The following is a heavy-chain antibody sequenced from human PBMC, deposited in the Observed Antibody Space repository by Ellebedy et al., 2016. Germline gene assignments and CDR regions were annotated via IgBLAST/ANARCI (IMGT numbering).Heavy chain of an antibody. CDR2: IYTDGST. CDR1: GVTVSSNY. V-gene: IGHV3-53*04. Sequence: GESLKISCAASGVTVSSNYMSWVRQAPGKGLEWVSVIYTDGSTYYADSVKGRFTISRHNSKNTLYLQMNSLRPEDTAVYYCARGGDGTSFDYWGQGTLVTVSS. D-gene: IGHD4-17*01. J-gene: IGHJ4*02. CDR3: ARGGDGTSFDY.